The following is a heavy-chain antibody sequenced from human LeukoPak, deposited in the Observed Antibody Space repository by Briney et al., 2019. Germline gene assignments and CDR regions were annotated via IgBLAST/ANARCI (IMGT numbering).Heavy chain of an antibody. Sequence: GASVKVSCKASGGTFSSYAISWVRQAPGQGLEWMGGIIPIFGTANYAQKFQGRVTITADKSTSTAYMELSSLRSEDTAVYYCAIIPSSGWYVPRTNWFDPWGQGTLVTVSS. CDR3: AIIPSSGWYVPRTNWFDP. V-gene: IGHV1-69*06. CDR1: GGTFSSYA. J-gene: IGHJ5*02. D-gene: IGHD6-19*01. CDR2: IIPIFGTA.